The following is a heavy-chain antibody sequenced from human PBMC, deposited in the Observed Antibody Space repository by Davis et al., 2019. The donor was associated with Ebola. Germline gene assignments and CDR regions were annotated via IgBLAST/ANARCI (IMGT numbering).Heavy chain of an antibody. D-gene: IGHD5-18*01. CDR1: GGSISSHY. V-gene: IGHV4-59*11. CDR2: IDDSGST. J-gene: IGHJ4*02. CDR3: ARDRGYSFGFTFDS. Sequence: PGGSLRLSCTVSGGSISSHYWNWIRQSPGKGLEWIGYIDDSGSTNYNPSLKSRVTISIDTSKNQFSLQLRSVTAVDTALYYCARDRGYSFGFTFDSWGRGSLVIVSS.